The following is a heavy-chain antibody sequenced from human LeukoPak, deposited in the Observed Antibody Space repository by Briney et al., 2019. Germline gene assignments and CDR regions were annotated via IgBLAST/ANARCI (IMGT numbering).Heavy chain of an antibody. CDR3: ARGGNTMVRGVKGYYYMDV. D-gene: IGHD3-10*01. V-gene: IGHV3-21*01. Sequence: GGSLRLSCAASGFTFSSYSMNWVRQAPGKGLEWVSSISSSSSYIYYADSVKGRFTISRDNAKNSLYLQMNSLRAEDTAVYYCARGGNTMVRGVKGYYYMDVWGKGTTVTISS. CDR2: ISSSSSYI. J-gene: IGHJ6*03. CDR1: GFTFSSYS.